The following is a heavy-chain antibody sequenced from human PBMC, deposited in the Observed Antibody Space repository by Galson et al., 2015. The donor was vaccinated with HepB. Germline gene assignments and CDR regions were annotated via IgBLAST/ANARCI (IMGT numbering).Heavy chain of an antibody. V-gene: IGHV3-30-3*01. CDR3: AREITIFGVL. CDR2: ISFDGNKK. J-gene: IGHJ4*02. CDR1: GFTFSSYA. Sequence: SLRLSCAASGFTFSSYAMHWVRQTPGKGLEWVAVISFDGNKKNYADAVKGRFTISRDNSKNTLYLQVNSLRAEDTAVYYCAREITIFGVLWGQGTLLTVSS. D-gene: IGHD3-3*01.